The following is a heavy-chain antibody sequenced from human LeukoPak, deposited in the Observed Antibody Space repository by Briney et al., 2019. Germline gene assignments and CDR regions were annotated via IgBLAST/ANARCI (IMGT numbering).Heavy chain of an antibody. CDR1: GFTFSSYA. CDR3: AKDHRITIFGVVIIDAFDI. V-gene: IGHV3-23*01. J-gene: IGHJ3*02. CDR2: ISGSGGST. Sequence: PGGSLRLSCAASGFTFSSYAMSWVRQAPGKGLGWVSAISGSGGSTYYADSVKGRFTISRDNSKNTLYLQMNSLRAGDTAVYYCAKDHRITIFGVVIIDAFDIWGQGTMVTVSS. D-gene: IGHD3-3*01.